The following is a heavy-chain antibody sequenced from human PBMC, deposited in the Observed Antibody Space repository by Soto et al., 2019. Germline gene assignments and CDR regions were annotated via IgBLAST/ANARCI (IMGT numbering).Heavy chain of an antibody. J-gene: IGHJ4*02. CDR1: GFSISSYY. V-gene: IGHV4-59*08. Sequence: PSETLPHTCTVSGFSISSYYWSLIRQPPGKGLEWIGYIYYSGSTNYNPSLKSRVTISVGTSKNQFSLKLNSMTAADTAVYYCARHNYGSGSTYFDYWGQGTLVTVSS. D-gene: IGHD3-10*01. CDR3: ARHNYGSGSTYFDY. CDR2: IYYSGST.